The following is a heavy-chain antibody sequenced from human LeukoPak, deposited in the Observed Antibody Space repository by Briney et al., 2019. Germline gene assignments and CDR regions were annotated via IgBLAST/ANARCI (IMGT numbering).Heavy chain of an antibody. CDR2: ISRSGTII. CDR3: ARERDDYYFDY. V-gene: IGHV3-48*04. Sequence: PAAGSLRLSCAASGFPLSSYSMNWVRQAPGNGLDWVSYISRSGTIISYADSVKGRFTISRDNAKNSLYLQMNSLRAEDTAVYYCARERDDYYFDYCGQGTLGTVSS. CDR1: GFPLSSYS. J-gene: IGHJ4*02. D-gene: IGHD3-3*01.